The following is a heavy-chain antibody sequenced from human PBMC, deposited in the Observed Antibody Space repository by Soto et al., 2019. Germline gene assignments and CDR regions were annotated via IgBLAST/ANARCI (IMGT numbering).Heavy chain of an antibody. CDR3: AKAPVDYVWGSYDY. CDR2: ISGSGGST. V-gene: IGHV3-23*01. J-gene: IGHJ4*02. D-gene: IGHD3-16*01. CDR1: GFTFSSYA. Sequence: EVQLLESGGGLVQPGGSLRLSCAASGFTFSSYAMSWVRQAPGKGLEWVSAISGSGGSTYYADSVKGRFTICRDNSKNTLYLQMNSLRAEDTAVYYCAKAPVDYVWGSYDYWGQGTLVTVSS.